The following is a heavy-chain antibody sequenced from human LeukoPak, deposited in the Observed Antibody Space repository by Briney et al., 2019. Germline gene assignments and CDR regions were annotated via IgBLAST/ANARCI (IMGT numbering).Heavy chain of an antibody. CDR1: GGTFSSYA. J-gene: IGHJ4*02. Sequence: SVKVSCKASGGTFSSYAISWVRQAPGQGLEWMGGIIPIFGTANYAQKFQGRVTMTRDTSTSTVYMELSSLRSEDTAVYYCARGAWVGSTTQYFDYWGQGTLVTVSS. V-gene: IGHV1-69*05. CDR3: ARGAWVGSTTQYFDY. CDR2: IIPIFGTA. D-gene: IGHD1-26*01.